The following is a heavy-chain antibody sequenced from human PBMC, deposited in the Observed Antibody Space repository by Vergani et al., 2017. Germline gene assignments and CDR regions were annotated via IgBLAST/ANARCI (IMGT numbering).Heavy chain of an antibody. CDR3: ARVKDYYMDV. V-gene: IGHV4-59*01. CDR2: IYYSGST. J-gene: IGHJ6*03. CDR1: GGSISSYY. Sequence: QVQLQESGPGLVKPSETLSLTCTVSGGSISSYYWSWIRQPPGKGLEWIGYIYYSGSTNYNPSLKSRVTISVDTSKNQFSLKLSSVTAADTAVYYGARVKDYYMDVWGKGTTVTVAS.